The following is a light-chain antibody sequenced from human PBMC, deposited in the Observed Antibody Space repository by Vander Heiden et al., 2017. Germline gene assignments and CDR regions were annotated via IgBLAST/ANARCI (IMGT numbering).Light chain of an antibody. CDR2: DAS. CDR3: QQRSNWPLHT. Sequence: IVLTQSPATLSFSPGESATLSCRASQRVSSYLAWYQQKPGQAPRLLIYDASNRATGIPARFSGSGSGTDFTLTISSLEHEDFAVYYCQQRSNWPLHTFGQGTKVEIK. V-gene: IGKV3-11*01. CDR1: QRVSSY. J-gene: IGKJ2*01.